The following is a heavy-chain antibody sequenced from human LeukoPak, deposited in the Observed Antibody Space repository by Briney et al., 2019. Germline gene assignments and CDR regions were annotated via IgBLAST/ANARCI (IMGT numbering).Heavy chain of an antibody. CDR1: GGSISSGGYY. Sequence: ASETLSLTRTVSGGSISSGGYYWSWIRQHPGKGLEWIGYIYYSGSTYYNPSLKSRVTISVDTSKNQFSLKLSSVTAADTAVYYCARDFHGYFDLWGRGTLVTVSS. CDR2: IYYSGST. J-gene: IGHJ2*01. D-gene: IGHD2-8*01. V-gene: IGHV4-31*03. CDR3: ARDFHGYFDL.